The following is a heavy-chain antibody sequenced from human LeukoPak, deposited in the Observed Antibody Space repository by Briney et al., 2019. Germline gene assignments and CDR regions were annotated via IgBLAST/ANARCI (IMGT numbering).Heavy chain of an antibody. Sequence: GSLRLSCAASGFTFSSYAMSWVRQAPGKGLEWVSAISGSGGSTYYADSVKGRFTISRDNSKNTLDLQMNSLRVEDTAVYFCARGRSSGWLNNFDYWGQGTLVTVSS. V-gene: IGHV3-23*01. CDR2: ISGSGGST. CDR3: ARGRSSGWLNNFDY. J-gene: IGHJ4*02. D-gene: IGHD6-19*01. CDR1: GFTFSSYA.